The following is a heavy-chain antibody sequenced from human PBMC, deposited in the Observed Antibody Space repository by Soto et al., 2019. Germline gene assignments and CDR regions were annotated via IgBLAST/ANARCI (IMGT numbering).Heavy chain of an antibody. CDR2: IYYSGST. J-gene: IGHJ4*02. V-gene: IGHV4-59*01. CDR1: GGSISSYY. Sequence: SETLSLTCTVSGGSISSYYWSWIRRPPGKGLEWIGYIYYSGSTNYNPSLKSRVTISVDTSKNQFSLNLSSVTAADTAVYYCASFYNYFDFWGQGTLVTVSS. CDR3: ASFYNYFDF. D-gene: IGHD4-4*01.